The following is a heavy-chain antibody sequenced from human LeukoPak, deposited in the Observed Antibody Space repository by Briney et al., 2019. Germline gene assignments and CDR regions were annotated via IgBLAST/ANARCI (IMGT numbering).Heavy chain of an antibody. CDR1: GDTFSTYA. Sequence: GSSVKVSCKASGDTFSTYAISCVRQAPGQGLECMGGIIPIFGTANYAQKFQGRVTITAEESTSTAYMELSSLRSEDTAVYYCARDQGIAVAGNYYYGMDVWGQGTTVTVSS. D-gene: IGHD6-19*01. CDR2: IIPIFGTA. CDR3: ARDQGIAVAGNYYYGMDV. V-gene: IGHV1-69*01. J-gene: IGHJ6*02.